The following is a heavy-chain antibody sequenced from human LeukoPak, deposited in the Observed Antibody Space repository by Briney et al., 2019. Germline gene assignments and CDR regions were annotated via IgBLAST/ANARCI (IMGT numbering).Heavy chain of an antibody. CDR1: GLTFSNYA. V-gene: IGHV3-23*01. J-gene: IGHJ4*02. D-gene: IGHD1-1*01. Sequence: GGSLRLSCAASGLTFSNYAMSWVRQVPGKGLEWVSAISGSGGSTYYADSVKGRFTISRDNSKNTLYLQMNSLRAEDTAVYYCAKCTTRNTHYPIDFWGQGTLVTVSS. CDR2: ISGSGGST. CDR3: AKCTTRNTHYPIDF.